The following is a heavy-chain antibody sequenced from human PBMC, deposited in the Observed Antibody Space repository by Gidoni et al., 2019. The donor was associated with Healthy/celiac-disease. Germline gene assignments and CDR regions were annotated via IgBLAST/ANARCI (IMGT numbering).Heavy chain of an antibody. CDR2: IYHSGST. D-gene: IGHD4-17*01. V-gene: IGHV4-38-2*02. CDR3: ARDGATVVTGPHNWFDP. Sequence: QVQLQESGPGLVKPSETLSLTCTVPGYSISSGYYWGWLRQPPGKGLEWIGSIYHSGSTYYNPSLKSRVTISVDTSKNQFSLKLSSVTAADTAVYYCARDGATVVTGPHNWFDPWGQGTLVTVSS. CDR1: GYSISSGYY. J-gene: IGHJ5*02.